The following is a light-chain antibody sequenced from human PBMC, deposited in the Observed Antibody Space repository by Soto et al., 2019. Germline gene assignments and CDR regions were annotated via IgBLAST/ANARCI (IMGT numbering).Light chain of an antibody. Sequence: EIVLTQSPGTLSLSPGERATLSCRASQSVSSSHLAWYQQKPGQAPRLLIYSASSRATGIPDRFSGSGSGTDFTLTISRLEPEDFAVYYCQRYGGFGQGTKVE. CDR1: QSVSSSH. CDR3: QRYGG. V-gene: IGKV3-20*01. CDR2: SAS. J-gene: IGKJ1*01.